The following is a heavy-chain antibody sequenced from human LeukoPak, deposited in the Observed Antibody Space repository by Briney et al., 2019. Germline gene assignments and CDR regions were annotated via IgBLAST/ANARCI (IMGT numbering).Heavy chain of an antibody. D-gene: IGHD6-6*01. CDR2: IYYSGST. CDR3: ARESSSGWFDP. V-gene: IGHV4-59*01. CDR1: GGSISSDY. Sequence: SETLSLTCTVSGGSISSDYWSWIRQPPGKGLEWIGYIYYSGSTNYNPSLKSRVTISVDTSKNQFSLKLSSVTAADTAVYYCARESSSGWFDPWGQGTLVTVSS. J-gene: IGHJ5*02.